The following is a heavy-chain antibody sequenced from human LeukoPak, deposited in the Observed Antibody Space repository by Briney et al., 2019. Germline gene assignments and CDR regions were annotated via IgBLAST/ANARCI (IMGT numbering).Heavy chain of an antibody. D-gene: IGHD2-2*01. V-gene: IGHV1-2*06. CDR2: INPNSGGT. CDR1: GYTFTGYY. Sequence: ASVKVSCKASGYTFTGYYMRWVRQAPGQGLEWMGRINPNSGGTNYAQKFQGRVTMTRDTSISTAYMELSRLRSDDTAVYYCGRDCSSTSCYVYGMDVWGHGTTVTVSS. J-gene: IGHJ6*02. CDR3: GRDCSSTSCYVYGMDV.